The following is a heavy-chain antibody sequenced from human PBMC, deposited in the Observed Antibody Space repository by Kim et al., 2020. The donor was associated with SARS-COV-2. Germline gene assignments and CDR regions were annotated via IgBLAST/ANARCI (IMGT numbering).Heavy chain of an antibody. J-gene: IGHJ5*02. V-gene: IGHV4-61*07. Sequence: NGNPSLTSGVTISVDTCKNQFSLKPSSVSAADTAVYYCARLWGSSQKFDPWGQGTLVTVSS. D-gene: IGHD6-13*01. CDR3: ARLWGSSQKFDP.